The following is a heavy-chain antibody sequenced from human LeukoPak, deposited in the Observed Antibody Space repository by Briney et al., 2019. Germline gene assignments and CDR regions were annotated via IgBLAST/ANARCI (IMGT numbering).Heavy chain of an antibody. CDR1: GFTFSSYA. D-gene: IGHD4-17*01. J-gene: IGHJ5*02. CDR2: IIRSGVVT. V-gene: IGHV3-23*01. Sequence: PGGSLRLSCAASGFTFSSYAMSWVRQAPGKGLEWVSAIIRSGVVTYYADSVKGRFTISRDNSKNTLYLQMNRLRAEDTAVYYCAKDAHDYGDYETRNRFDPWGQGTLVTVPS. CDR3: AKDAHDYGDYETRNRFDP.